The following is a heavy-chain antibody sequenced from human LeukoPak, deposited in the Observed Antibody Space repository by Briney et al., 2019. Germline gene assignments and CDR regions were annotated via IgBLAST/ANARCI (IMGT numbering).Heavy chain of an antibody. Sequence: GGSLRLSCEVSGFTVSTNYMSWVRQAPGKGLEWVSVLHCGGNTYYADSVKGRFTISRDKSKNTLYLQMNSLRAEDTAVYSCARASNAYGYFDFWGQGTLVTVSS. CDR3: ARASNAYGYFDF. D-gene: IGHD3-16*01. CDR2: LHCGGNT. CDR1: GFTVSTNY. J-gene: IGHJ4*02. V-gene: IGHV3-66*01.